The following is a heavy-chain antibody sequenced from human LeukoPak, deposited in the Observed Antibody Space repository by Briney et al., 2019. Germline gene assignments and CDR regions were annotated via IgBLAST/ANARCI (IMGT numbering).Heavy chain of an antibody. CDR3: ATLGRYYDYVWGSYRYGGYFDY. CDR1: GGSFSGYY. CDR2: INHSGST. J-gene: IGHJ4*02. V-gene: IGHV4-34*01. Sequence: PSETLSLTCAVYGGSFSGYYWSWIRQPPGKGLEWIGEINHSGSTNYNPSLKSRVTISVDTSKNQFSLKLSSVTAADTAVYYCATLGRYYDYVWGSYRYGGYFDYWGQGTLVTVSS. D-gene: IGHD3-16*02.